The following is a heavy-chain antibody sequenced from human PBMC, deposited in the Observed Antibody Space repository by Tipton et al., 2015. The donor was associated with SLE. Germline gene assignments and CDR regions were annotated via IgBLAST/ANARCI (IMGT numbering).Heavy chain of an antibody. CDR1: GYTFTSYA. CDR2: INAGNGNT. Sequence: QSGPEVKKPGASVKVSCKASGYTFTSYAMHWVRQAPGQRLEWMGWINAGNGNTKYSQKFQGRVTITRDTSASTAYMELSSLRSEDTAVYYCARGLGGSGSYYLLFDYWGQGTLVTVSS. V-gene: IGHV1-3*01. CDR3: ARGLGGSGSYYLLFDY. D-gene: IGHD3-10*01. J-gene: IGHJ4*02.